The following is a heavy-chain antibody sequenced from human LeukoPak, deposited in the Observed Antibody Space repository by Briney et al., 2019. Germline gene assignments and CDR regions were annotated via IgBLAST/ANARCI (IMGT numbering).Heavy chain of an antibody. J-gene: IGHJ6*03. CDR1: GFTVSSNY. CDR3: ARERTSTIFGVVIHPVYMDV. D-gene: IGHD3-3*01. Sequence: GGSLRLSCAASGFTVSSNYMSWVRQAPGKGLEWVSVIYSGGSTYYADSVKGRFTISRDNSKNTLYLQMNSLRAEDTAVYYCARERTSTIFGVVIHPVYMDVWGKGTTVTVSS. V-gene: IGHV3-53*01. CDR2: IYSGGST.